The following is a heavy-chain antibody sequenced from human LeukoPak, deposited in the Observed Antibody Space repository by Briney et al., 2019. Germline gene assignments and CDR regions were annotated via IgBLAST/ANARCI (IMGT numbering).Heavy chain of an antibody. CDR1: SGSFSGYS. J-gene: IGHJ4*02. V-gene: IGHV4-34*01. CDR3: ARGRGDEYGDYDY. CDR2: ISHSGSI. Sequence: SETLSLTCAVYSGSFSGYSWSRIRQSPGKGLEWIGEISHSGSINYNPSVRSRVTISEDTSKNQFSLNLNSVTAADTAVYYCARGRGDEYGDYDYWGQGTLVTVSS. D-gene: IGHD4-17*01.